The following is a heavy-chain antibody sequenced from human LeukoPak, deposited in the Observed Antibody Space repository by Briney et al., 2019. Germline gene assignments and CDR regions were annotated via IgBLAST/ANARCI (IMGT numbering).Heavy chain of an antibody. V-gene: IGHV4-34*01. Sequence: SETLSLTCAVYGGSFSGYYWSWIRQPPGKGLEWIGEINHSGSTNYNPSLKSRVTISVDTSKNQFSLKLSPVTAADTAVYYCARSIAAAGYGMDVWGKGTTVTVSS. J-gene: IGHJ6*04. CDR3: ARSIAAAGYGMDV. CDR2: INHSGST. D-gene: IGHD6-13*01. CDR1: GGSFSGYY.